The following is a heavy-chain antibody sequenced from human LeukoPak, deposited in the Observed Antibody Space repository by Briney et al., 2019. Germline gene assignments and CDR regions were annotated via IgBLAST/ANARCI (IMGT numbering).Heavy chain of an antibody. CDR1: GFTFSSYA. V-gene: IGHV3-30*04. D-gene: IGHD3-10*01. CDR3: ARDHYYGSGSYHLDY. CDR2: ISYDGSNK. J-gene: IGHJ4*02. Sequence: PGGSLRLSSAASGFTFSSYAMHWVRQAPGKGLEWVAVISYDGSNKYYADSVKGRFTISRDNSKNTLYLQMNSLRAEDTAVYYCARDHYYGSGSYHLDYWGQGTLVTVSS.